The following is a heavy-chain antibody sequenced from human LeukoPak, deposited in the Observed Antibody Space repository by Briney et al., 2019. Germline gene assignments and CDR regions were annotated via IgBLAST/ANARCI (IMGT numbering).Heavy chain of an antibody. V-gene: IGHV1-8*01. CDR3: ARGGAGYDDSSGYYFVY. CDR2: MNRNSGNP. CDR1: GYTFTSYE. D-gene: IGHD3-22*01. Sequence: GASVTDSCMASGYTFTSYEIHWVRQATGQGLEWMGWMNRNSGNPSYAQKFQGRVTITRNSSISTAYMELSSLRPEDTAVYYCARGGAGYDDSSGYYFVYWGQGTLVTVSS. J-gene: IGHJ4*02.